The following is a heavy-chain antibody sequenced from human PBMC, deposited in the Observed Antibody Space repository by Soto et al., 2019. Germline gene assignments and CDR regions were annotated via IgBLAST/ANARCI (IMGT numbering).Heavy chain of an antibody. J-gene: IGHJ5*02. V-gene: IGHV4-34*01. CDR3: ATANWSHHYFDP. D-gene: IGHD1-1*01. Sequence: SETLSLTCAVYGGSFSGYYWTWLRQPPGKGLEWIGEINHSGSTNYNPSLKSRVTISVDTAKNQFSLKVTSVTAADTAVYYCATANWSHHYFDPWGQGTLVTVSS. CDR1: GGSFSGYY. CDR2: INHSGST.